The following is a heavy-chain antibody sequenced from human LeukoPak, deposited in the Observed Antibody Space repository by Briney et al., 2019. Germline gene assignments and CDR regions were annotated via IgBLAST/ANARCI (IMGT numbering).Heavy chain of an antibody. J-gene: IGHJ6*02. CDR3: ARHVSAAGVHYYGMDV. Sequence: ASVKVSCKASGYTFTSYDINWVRQATGQGLEWMGWINPNSGNTGYAQKFQGRVTMTRNTSISTAYMELSSLRSEDTAVYYCARHVSAAGVHYYGMDVWGQGTRSPSP. CDR1: GYTFTSYD. D-gene: IGHD6-13*01. CDR2: INPNSGNT. V-gene: IGHV1-8*01.